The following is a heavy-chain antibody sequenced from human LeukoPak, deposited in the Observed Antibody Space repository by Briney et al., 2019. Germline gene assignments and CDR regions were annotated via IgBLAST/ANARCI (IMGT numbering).Heavy chain of an antibody. J-gene: IGHJ5*02. CDR2: INPSGGST. CDR1: GYTFTSYY. V-gene: IGHV1-46*01. Sequence: ASVKVSCKASGYTFTSYYMHWVRQAPGQGLEWMGIINPSGGSTSYAQKFQGRVTMTRDTSTSTVYMELSSLRSEDTAVYYCARDFSPSNYDSSGYYCWFDPWGQGTLVTVSS. CDR3: ARDFSPSNYDSSGYYCWFDP. D-gene: IGHD3-22*01.